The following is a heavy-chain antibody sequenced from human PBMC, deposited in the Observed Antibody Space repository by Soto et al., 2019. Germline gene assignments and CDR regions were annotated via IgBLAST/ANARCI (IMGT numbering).Heavy chain of an antibody. J-gene: IGHJ6*04. CDR1: GGTFSSYG. Sequence: QVQLVQSGAEVKKPGSSVQVSCKASGGTFSSYGISWVRQAPGQGLEWMGGIIPIFGTANYGQKFQGRVTITADDSTSTAYMELSRLRSEDTAGYYCASEVEQSYYYYGMDVWGKETTVTVSS. CDR2: IIPIFGTA. CDR3: ASEVEQSYYYYGMDV. V-gene: IGHV1-69*12.